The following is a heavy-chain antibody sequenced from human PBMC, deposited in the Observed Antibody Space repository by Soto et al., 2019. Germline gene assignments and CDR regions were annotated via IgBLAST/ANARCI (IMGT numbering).Heavy chain of an antibody. CDR2: IIPIFGTA. J-gene: IGHJ4*02. CDR1: GGTFSSYA. V-gene: IGHV1-69*12. D-gene: IGHD2-15*01. CDR3: ARESRDWRGGSCYFLPGIDY. Sequence: QVQLVQSGAEVKKPGSSVKVSCKASGGTFSSYAISWVRQAPVQGLEWMGGIIPIFGTANYAQKFQGRVTITADESTSPAYMGQRSLGCGDTTVYFYARESRDWRGGSCYFLPGIDYWGQGTLVTVSS.